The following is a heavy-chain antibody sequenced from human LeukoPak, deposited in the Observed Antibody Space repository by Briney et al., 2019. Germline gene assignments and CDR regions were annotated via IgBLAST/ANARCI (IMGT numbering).Heavy chain of an antibody. J-gene: IGHJ3*02. V-gene: IGHV3-66*01. CDR1: GFTFSSNY. D-gene: IGHD2-21*02. CDR3: ARFATVVVTAIRKQDAFDI. CDR2: IYSGGST. Sequence: GGSLRLSCAASGFTFSSNYMSWVRQAPGKGLEWVSVIYSGGSTYYADSVKGRFTISRDNSKNTLYLQMNSLRAEDTAVYYCARFATVVVTAIRKQDAFDIWGQGTMVTVSS.